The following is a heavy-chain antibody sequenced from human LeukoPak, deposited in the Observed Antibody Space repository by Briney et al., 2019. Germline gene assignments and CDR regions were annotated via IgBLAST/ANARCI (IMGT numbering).Heavy chain of an antibody. J-gene: IGHJ6*02. Sequence: GASVKVSCKASGGTFSSYAIYWVRQAPGQGLEWMGGIIPIFGTANYAQKFQGRVTITADESTRTAYMELSSLRSEDTAVYYCARSPLRYLEYGYYYGLDVWGQGTTVTVSS. V-gene: IGHV1-69*13. CDR2: IIPIFGTA. CDR3: ARSPLRYLEYGYYYGLDV. CDR1: GGTFSSYA. D-gene: IGHD3-9*01.